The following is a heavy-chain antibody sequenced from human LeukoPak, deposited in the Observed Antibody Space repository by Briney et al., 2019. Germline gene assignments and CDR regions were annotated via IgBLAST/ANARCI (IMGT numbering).Heavy chain of an antibody. CDR2: INAGNGNT. V-gene: IGHV1-3*01. Sequence: ASAKVSCKASGYTFTSYAMHWVRQAPGQRLEWMGWINAGNGNTKYSQKFQGRVTITRDTSASTAYMELSSLRSEDTAVYYCARDLNSGYERYFDYWGQGTLVTVSS. D-gene: IGHD5-12*01. CDR1: GYTFTSYA. J-gene: IGHJ4*02. CDR3: ARDLNSGYERYFDY.